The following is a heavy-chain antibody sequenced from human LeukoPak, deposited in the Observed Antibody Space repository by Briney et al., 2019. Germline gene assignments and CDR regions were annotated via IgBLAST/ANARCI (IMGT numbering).Heavy chain of an antibody. CDR3: AKDVVGARYNYFDH. D-gene: IGHD1-26*01. Sequence: PGGSLRLSCAASGFTFSSYGMHWVRQAPGKGLEWVAVISYDGSSKYYGDSVKGRFTISRDNSKNTLYLQMNSLRPEDTAVYYCAKDVVGARYNYFDHWGQGTLVTVSS. J-gene: IGHJ4*02. V-gene: IGHV3-30*18. CDR2: ISYDGSSK. CDR1: GFTFSSYG.